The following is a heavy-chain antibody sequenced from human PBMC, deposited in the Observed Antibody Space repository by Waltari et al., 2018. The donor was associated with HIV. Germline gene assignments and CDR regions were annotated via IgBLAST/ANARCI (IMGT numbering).Heavy chain of an antibody. V-gene: IGHV3-53*01. J-gene: IGHJ6*02. CDR3: ARDLGSSSWYNYYYGMDV. CDR1: GFTVRPHS. D-gene: IGHD6-13*01. CDR2: IYSGGNT. Sequence: EVQLLQSGGALIQPGRFVVLSGAAAGFTVRPHSMTWFRQAQGKGLEWVSVIYSGGNTYYADSVKGRFTISRDNSKNTLYLQLNSLRAEDSAVYYCARDLGSSSWYNYYYGMDVWGQRTTVTVSS.